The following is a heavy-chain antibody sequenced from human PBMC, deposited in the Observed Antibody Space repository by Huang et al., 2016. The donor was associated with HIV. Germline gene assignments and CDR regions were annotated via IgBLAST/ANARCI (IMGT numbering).Heavy chain of an antibody. CDR2: ITSSSGSI. D-gene: IGHD3-10*01. CDR3: ARFGSYYYGSGSYLDAFDI. CDR1: GFTFSTYN. Sequence: TASGFTFSTYNMNWVRQAPGKGLEWVSYITSSSGSIYYADSGKGRFTSARDNAKNSLYLQMNSLRAEDTAVYYCARFGSYYYGSGSYLDAFDIWGQGTMVTVSS. J-gene: IGHJ3*02. V-gene: IGHV3-48*01.